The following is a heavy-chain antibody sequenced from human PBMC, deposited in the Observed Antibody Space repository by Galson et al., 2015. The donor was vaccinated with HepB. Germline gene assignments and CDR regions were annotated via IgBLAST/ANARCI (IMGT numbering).Heavy chain of an antibody. V-gene: IGHV3-74*01. CDR1: GFTFRSHW. J-gene: IGHJ6*02. CDR3: GRGIEVVPDASGMDV. CDR2: INRDGSST. Sequence: SLRLSCAASGFTFRSHWMHWVRQAPGKGLVWVSRINRDGSSTNYADSVKGRFTISRDNAKNTLYLQMSSLRAEGTAEYYCGRGIEVVPDASGMDVWGQGTTVTVS. D-gene: IGHD2-2*01.